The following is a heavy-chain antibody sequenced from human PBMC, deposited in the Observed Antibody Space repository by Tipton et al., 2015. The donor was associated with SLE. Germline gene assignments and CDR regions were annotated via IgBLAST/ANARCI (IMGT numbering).Heavy chain of an antibody. J-gene: IGHJ4*02. CDR1: GASIAGYY. Sequence: TLSLTCTVLGASIAGYYWSWVRKPPGKGLEWIGSLYNSGSSYYNSSLKTRLSMSVYTSKNQFSLRLASVTAADTAVYYGAKIASLGYWGQGLLVTVSS. V-gene: IGHV4-59*04. CDR3: AKIASLGY. CDR2: LYNSGSS. D-gene: IGHD3-16*01.